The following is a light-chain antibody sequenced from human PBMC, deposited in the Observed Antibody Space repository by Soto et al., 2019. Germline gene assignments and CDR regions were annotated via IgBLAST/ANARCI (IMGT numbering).Light chain of an antibody. V-gene: IGKV3-20*01. Sequence: EIVLTQSPATLSLSPGERATLSCRASQSVRYDYLAWYRQIPGQPPSLLIYDASTRAPGIPDRFSGSGSGTDFTLTIGRLEPEDFAVYYCLHYGSSTAFGQGTRVEIK. J-gene: IGKJ1*01. CDR3: LHYGSSTA. CDR1: QSVRYDY. CDR2: DAS.